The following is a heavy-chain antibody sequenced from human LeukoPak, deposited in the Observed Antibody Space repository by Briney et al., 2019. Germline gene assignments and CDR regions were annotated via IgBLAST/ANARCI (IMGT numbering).Heavy chain of an antibody. Sequence: KPGGSLRLSCAASGFTFSSYSMNWVRQAPGKGLEWVSSISSSSSYIYYADSAKGRFTISRDNAKNSLYLQMNSLRAEDTAVYYCARDYYDSSGYQPFDYWGQGTLVTVSS. D-gene: IGHD3-22*01. V-gene: IGHV3-21*01. CDR3: ARDYYDSSGYQPFDY. J-gene: IGHJ4*02. CDR2: ISSSSSYI. CDR1: GFTFSSYS.